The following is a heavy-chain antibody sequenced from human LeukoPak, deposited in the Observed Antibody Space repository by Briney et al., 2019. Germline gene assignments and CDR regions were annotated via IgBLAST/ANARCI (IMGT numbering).Heavy chain of an antibody. CDR3: SRERVLRY. Sequence: SETLSLTCAVYGGSFSGYYWSWIRQPPGKGLEWIGEINHSGSTNYNPSLKSRVTISVDTSKNQFSLKLSSVTAADTAVYYCSRERVLRYWGQGTLVTVSS. CDR1: GGSFSGYY. J-gene: IGHJ4*02. V-gene: IGHV4-34*01. CDR2: INHSGST.